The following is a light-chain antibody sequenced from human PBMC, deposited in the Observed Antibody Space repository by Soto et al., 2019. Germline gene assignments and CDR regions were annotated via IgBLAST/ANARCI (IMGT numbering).Light chain of an antibody. CDR1: QSISSY. CDR2: GAS. V-gene: IGKV1-39*01. Sequence: DIQMTQSPSSLSASVGDRVTITCRASQSISSYLNWYQQKPGNAPNLLIYGASSLESGVPSRFSGSGFGTDFNFTISSLQPEDFATYYCQQSYTAPVTFGGGTKVELK. J-gene: IGKJ4*01. CDR3: QQSYTAPVT.